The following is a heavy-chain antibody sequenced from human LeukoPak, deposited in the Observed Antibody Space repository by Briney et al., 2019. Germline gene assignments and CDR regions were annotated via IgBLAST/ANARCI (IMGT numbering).Heavy chain of an antibody. D-gene: IGHD2-2*01. CDR3: AKFVVAFQLLPLLDY. Sequence: GGSLRLSCAASGFTFSSYAMSWVRQAPGKGLEWVSVISGSGSTTYCADPVKGRFTISRDNSKNTLYLQMNSLRAEDTAVYYCAKFVVAFQLLPLLDYWGQGTLVTVSS. CDR1: GFTFSSYA. V-gene: IGHV3-23*01. CDR2: ISGSGSTT. J-gene: IGHJ4*02.